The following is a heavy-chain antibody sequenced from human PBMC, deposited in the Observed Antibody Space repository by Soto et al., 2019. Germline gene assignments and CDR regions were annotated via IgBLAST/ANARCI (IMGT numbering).Heavy chain of an antibody. J-gene: IGHJ6*02. CDR1: GFIFSDYS. V-gene: IGHV3-48*02. CDR2: ITTTSSTM. CDR3: ARDSSGRQYYGMDV. Sequence: LRLSCTPSGFIFSDYSMNWVRQAPGKGLEWISYITTTSSTMYYADSVKGRFTISRDNAKNSLYLQMNSLRDEDTAVYYCARDSSGRQYYGMDVWGQGTTVTVSS. D-gene: IGHD3-22*01.